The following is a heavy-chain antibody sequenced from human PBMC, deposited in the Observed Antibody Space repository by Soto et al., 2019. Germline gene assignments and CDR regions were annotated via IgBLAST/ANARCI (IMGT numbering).Heavy chain of an antibody. CDR1: GFTFSSYG. Sequence: QVQLVESGGGVVQPGRSLRLSCAASGFTFSSYGMHWVRQAPGKGLEWVAVISYDGSNKYYADSVKGRFTISRDNSKNTLYLQMNSLRAEDTAVYYCAKAYYDSSGIDAFDIWGQGTMVTVSS. CDR3: AKAYYDSSGIDAFDI. CDR2: ISYDGSNK. V-gene: IGHV3-30*18. D-gene: IGHD3-22*01. J-gene: IGHJ3*02.